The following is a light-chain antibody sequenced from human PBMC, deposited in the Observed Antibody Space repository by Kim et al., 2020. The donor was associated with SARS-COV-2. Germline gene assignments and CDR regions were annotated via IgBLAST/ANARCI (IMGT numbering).Light chain of an antibody. CDR2: GAS. V-gene: IGKV3-20*01. CDR1: QSVSSKY. J-gene: IGKJ2*01. Sequence: EIVLTQSPGTLSLSPGERATLSCRASQSVSSKYLGWYQQKPGQSPRLLVYGASSRANGIPDRFIGSGSGTDFTLTISRLEPEDFVVYYCQQYGISPYTFGQGTKLEI. CDR3: QQYGISPYT.